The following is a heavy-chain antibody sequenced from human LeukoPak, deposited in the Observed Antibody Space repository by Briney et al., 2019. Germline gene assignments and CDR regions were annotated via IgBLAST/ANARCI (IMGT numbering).Heavy chain of an antibody. CDR2: ISTDGGRT. CDR3: SPGFAFDV. V-gene: IGHV3-74*01. Sequence: PGGSLRFSCAASGFTFTDYWMHWVRQRPGEGLVWVSHISTDGGRTNYADSVKGRFTTSRDNTKNTVYLQMSSLRAEDTAVYYCSPGFAFDVWGQGTMVTVSS. J-gene: IGHJ3*01. CDR1: GFTFTDYW. D-gene: IGHD2-15*01.